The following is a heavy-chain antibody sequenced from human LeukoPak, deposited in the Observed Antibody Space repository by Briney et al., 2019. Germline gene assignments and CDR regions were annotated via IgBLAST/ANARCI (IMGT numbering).Heavy chain of an antibody. CDR2: VKSKADGGTT. J-gene: IGHJ4*02. Sequence: PGGSLRLSCAASGFTFSNAWMSWVRQAPGKGLEWVGRVKSKADGGTTDYAAPVKGRFTISRDDSQNTLYLQMDSLKTEDTAVYYCATTPGRDYWGQGTLVTVSS. CDR3: ATTPGRDY. D-gene: IGHD3-10*01. V-gene: IGHV3-15*01. CDR1: GFTFSNAW.